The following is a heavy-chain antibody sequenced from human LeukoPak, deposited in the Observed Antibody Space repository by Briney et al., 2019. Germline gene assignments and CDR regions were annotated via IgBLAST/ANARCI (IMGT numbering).Heavy chain of an antibody. V-gene: IGHV3-30-3*01. Sequence: GGSLRLSCAASGFTFSSYWMNWARQAPGKGLEWVAVISYDGSNKYYADSVKGRFTISRDNSKNTLYLQMYSLRAEDTAVYYCARDFAPAAVDYWGQGTLVTVSS. CDR1: GFTFSSYW. D-gene: IGHD6-13*01. CDR2: ISYDGSNK. J-gene: IGHJ4*02. CDR3: ARDFAPAAVDY.